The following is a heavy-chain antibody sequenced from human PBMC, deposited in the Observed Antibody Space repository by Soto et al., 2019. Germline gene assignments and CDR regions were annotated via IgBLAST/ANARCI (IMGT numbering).Heavy chain of an antibody. CDR2: ISYDGSNK. Sequence: PGGSLRLSCAASGFTFSSYGMHWVRQAPGKGLEWVAVISYDGSNKYYADSVKGRFTISRDNSKNTLYLQMNSLRAEDTALYYCAKSMGGTANGMDVWGPGTTVTVSS. V-gene: IGHV3-30*18. CDR3: AKSMGGTANGMDV. D-gene: IGHD2-15*01. J-gene: IGHJ6*02. CDR1: GFTFSSYG.